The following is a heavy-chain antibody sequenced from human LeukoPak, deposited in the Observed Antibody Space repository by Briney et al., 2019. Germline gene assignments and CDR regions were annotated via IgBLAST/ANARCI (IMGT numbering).Heavy chain of an antibody. D-gene: IGHD5-24*01. CDR3: AREGGYNYAYYFEY. Sequence: SVKVSCKASGGTFSSYAISWVRQAPGQGLEWMGGIIPIFGTAHYAQKFQGRVTITADESTSTAYMELSSLRSEDTAVYYCAREGGYNYAYYFEYWGQGTLVTVPS. J-gene: IGHJ4*02. CDR1: GGTFSSYA. V-gene: IGHV1-69*13. CDR2: IIPIFGTA.